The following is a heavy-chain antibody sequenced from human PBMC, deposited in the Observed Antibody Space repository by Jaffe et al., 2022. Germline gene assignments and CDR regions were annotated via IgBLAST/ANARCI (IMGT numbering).Heavy chain of an antibody. V-gene: IGHV3-30*02. D-gene: IGHD6-19*01. CDR1: GFTFSSYG. CDR2: IRYDGSNK. CDR3: AKVDRVSSGIDY. Sequence: QVQLVESGGGVVQPGGSLRLSCAASGFTFSSYGMHWVRQAPGKGLEWVAFIRYDGSNKYYADSVKGRFTISRDNSKNTLYLQMNSLRAEDTAVYYCAKVDRVSSGIDYWGQGTLVTVSS. J-gene: IGHJ4*02.